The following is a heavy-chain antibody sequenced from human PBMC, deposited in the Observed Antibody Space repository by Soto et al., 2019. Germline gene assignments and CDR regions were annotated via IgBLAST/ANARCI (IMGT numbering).Heavy chain of an antibody. CDR1: GYTFTSYD. CDR2: MNPNSGNT. D-gene: IGHD2-15*01. Sequence: VKVSCKASGYTFTSYDINWVRQATGQGLEWKGWMNPNSGNTGYAQKFQGRVTMTRNTSISTAYMELSSLRSEDTAVYYCARGGRRYCSGGSCYRLNYFDYWGRGTLVTVSS. J-gene: IGHJ4*02. CDR3: ARGGRRYCSGGSCYRLNYFDY. V-gene: IGHV1-8*01.